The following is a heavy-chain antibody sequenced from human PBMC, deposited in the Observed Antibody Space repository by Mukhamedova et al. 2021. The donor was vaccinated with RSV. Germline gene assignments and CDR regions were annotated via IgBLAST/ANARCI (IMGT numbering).Heavy chain of an antibody. Sequence: DGTMKYYVDSVTGRFTISRDNSKNSLYLEMNSLRPEDTAVYYCVREPNIYSGSSGDYWGQGTLVTVST. J-gene: IGHJ4*02. CDR2: DGTMK. V-gene: IGHV3-7*03. CDR3: VREPNIYSGSSGDY. D-gene: IGHD6-6*01.